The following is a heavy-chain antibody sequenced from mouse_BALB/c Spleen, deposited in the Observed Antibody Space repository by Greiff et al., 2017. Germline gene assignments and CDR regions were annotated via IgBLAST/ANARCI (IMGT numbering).Heavy chain of an antibody. CDR3: ARIITTASYYFDY. CDR2: ISSGGSYT. V-gene: IGHV5-9-4*01. Sequence: EVHLVESGGGLVKPGGSLKLSCAASGFTFSSYAMSWVRQSPEKRLEWVAEISSGGSYTYYPDNVTGRFTISRDNAKNTLYLEMSSLRSEDTAMYYCARIITTASYYFDYWGQGTTLTVAS. CDR1: GFTFSSYA. J-gene: IGHJ2*01. D-gene: IGHD1-2*01.